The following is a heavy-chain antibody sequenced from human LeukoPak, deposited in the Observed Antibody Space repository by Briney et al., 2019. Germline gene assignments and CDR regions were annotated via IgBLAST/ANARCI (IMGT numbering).Heavy chain of an antibody. CDR2: MNPNSGNT. CDR1: GYTFTSYD. J-gene: IGHJ6*02. Sequence: ASVKVSCKASGYTFTSYDINWVRQATGQGLEWMGWMNPNSGNTGYAQKFQGRVTTTRNTSISTAYMELSSLRSEDTAVYYCARGPDAAGYYYGMDVWGQGTTVTVSS. D-gene: IGHD3-10*01. V-gene: IGHV1-8*01. CDR3: ARGPDAAGYYYGMDV.